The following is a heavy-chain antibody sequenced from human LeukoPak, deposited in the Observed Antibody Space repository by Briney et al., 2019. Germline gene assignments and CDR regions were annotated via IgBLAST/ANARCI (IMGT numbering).Heavy chain of an antibody. V-gene: IGHV4-34*01. D-gene: IGHD3-3*01. CDR3: ARQGLWFLEWLSSVQRRSYNWFDP. J-gene: IGHJ5*02. CDR2: INHSGST. CDR1: GGSFSGYY. Sequence: KPSETLSLTCAVYGGSFSGYYWSWIRQPPGKGLEWIGEINHSGSTNYNPSLKSRVTISVDTSKNQFSLKLSSVTAADTAVYYCARQGLWFLEWLSSVQRRSYNWFDPWGQGTLVTVSS.